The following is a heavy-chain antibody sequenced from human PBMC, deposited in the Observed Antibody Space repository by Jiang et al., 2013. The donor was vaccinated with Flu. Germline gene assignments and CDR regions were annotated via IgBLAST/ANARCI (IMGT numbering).Heavy chain of an antibody. J-gene: IGHJ4*02. CDR3: ARGSGVVAAAPYYFDY. CDR1: GGSFSGYY. Sequence: LLKPSETLSLTCAVYGGSFSGYYWSWIRQPPGKGLEWIGEINHSGSTNYNPSLKSRVTISVDTSKNQFSLKLSSVTAADTAVYYCARGSGVVAAAPYYFDYWGQGTLVTVSS. CDR2: INHSGST. D-gene: IGHD2-15*01. V-gene: IGHV4-34*01.